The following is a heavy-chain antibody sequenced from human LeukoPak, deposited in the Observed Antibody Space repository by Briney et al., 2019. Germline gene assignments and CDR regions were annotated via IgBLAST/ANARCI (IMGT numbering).Heavy chain of an antibody. V-gene: IGHV3-66*01. CDR2: IYSGGST. D-gene: IGHD2/OR15-2a*01. Sequence: GGSLRLSCAASGFNVNSNYMTWVRQAPGKGLEWVSIIYSGGSTFYADSVKGRFTIFRDKSKNTLYLQMNSLRAEDTAVYYCARNMGDYWGQGTLVTVSS. CDR1: GFNVNSNY. J-gene: IGHJ4*02. CDR3: ARNMGDY.